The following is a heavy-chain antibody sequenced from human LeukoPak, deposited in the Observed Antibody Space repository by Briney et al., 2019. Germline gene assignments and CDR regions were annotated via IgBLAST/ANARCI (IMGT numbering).Heavy chain of an antibody. CDR1: GFPFSSYW. CDR3: TRVGYIDEGIDY. J-gene: IGHJ4*02. D-gene: IGHD5-24*01. Sequence: TGGSLRLSCVASGFPFSSYWVTWVRQAPGKGLEWVANIKQDGSKKSYVDSVKGRFTISRDNAKNSLYLQMNSLRAEDTGIYYCTRVGYIDEGIDYWGQGTLVTVSS. CDR2: IKQDGSKK. V-gene: IGHV3-7*04.